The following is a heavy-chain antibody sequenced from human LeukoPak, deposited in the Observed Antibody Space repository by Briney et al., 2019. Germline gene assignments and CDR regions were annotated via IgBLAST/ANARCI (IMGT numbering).Heavy chain of an antibody. V-gene: IGHV3-21*03. Sequence: GGSLRLSCAASGFTFSSYGMSWVRQAPGKGLEWVSYISTSGNYIYYADSVKAHFTISRDNAKNSLYLQMNSLRAEDTALYYCARGAYDSSGTFDFWGQGTLVTVSS. D-gene: IGHD3-22*01. CDR1: GFTFSSYG. CDR2: ISTSGNYI. CDR3: ARGAYDSSGTFDF. J-gene: IGHJ4*02.